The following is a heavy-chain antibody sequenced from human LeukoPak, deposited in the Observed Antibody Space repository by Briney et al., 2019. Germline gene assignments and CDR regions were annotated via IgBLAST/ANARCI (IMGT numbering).Heavy chain of an antibody. D-gene: IGHD6-13*01. V-gene: IGHV3-21*01. Sequence: GGSLRLSCAASGFTFSSYSMNWVRQAPGKGLEWVSSISSSSSYIYYADSVKGRFTISRDNAENSLYLQMNSLRAEDTAVYYCARDRSIAAADPFDPWGQGTLVTVSS. CDR1: GFTFSSYS. CDR2: ISSSSSYI. J-gene: IGHJ5*02. CDR3: ARDRSIAAADPFDP.